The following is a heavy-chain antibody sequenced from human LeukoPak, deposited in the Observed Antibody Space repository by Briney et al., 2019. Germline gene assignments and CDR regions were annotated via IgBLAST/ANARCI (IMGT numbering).Heavy chain of an antibody. CDR3: AGASSDGVIIDATSFDL. Sequence: GGSLRLSCVVSDLSFNRYLMHWVRQAPGKGLEWLSVIYRGGARYYSDSVKGRFTISRDSSNNAWHLQLHNLRVEDTAVYYCAGASSDGVIIDATSFDLWGQGTLVIVSS. CDR1: DLSFNRYL. V-gene: IGHV3-66*01. J-gene: IGHJ4*02. D-gene: IGHD2-15*01. CDR2: IYRGGAR.